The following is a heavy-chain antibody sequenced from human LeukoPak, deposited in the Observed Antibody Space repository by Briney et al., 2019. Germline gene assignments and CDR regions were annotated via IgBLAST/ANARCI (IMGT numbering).Heavy chain of an antibody. Sequence: ASVKVSCKASGYTFTSYSMHWVRQAPGQGLEWMGRTKPKGGGTNYAQKFQGRVSMTRDTSISTAYMELSRLRSDDTAVYYCAREGVGYSSGWYPGFDYWGQGTLVTVSS. D-gene: IGHD6-19*01. CDR1: GYTFTSYS. V-gene: IGHV1-2*02. CDR3: AREGVGYSSGWYPGFDY. J-gene: IGHJ4*02. CDR2: TKPKGGGT.